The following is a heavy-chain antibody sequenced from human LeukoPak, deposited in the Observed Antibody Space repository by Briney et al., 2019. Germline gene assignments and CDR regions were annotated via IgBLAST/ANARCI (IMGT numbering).Heavy chain of an antibody. CDR2: IYPGDSDT. CDR1: GYSFTDYW. Sequence: GESLNISCKGSGYSFTDYWIGWVRQVPGKGLEWMGIIYPGDSDTRYSPSFQGQVTISADKSISTAYLQWSSLKASDTAMYYRARPVHSTQNWFDPWGQGTLVTVSS. CDR3: ARPVHSTQNWFDP. D-gene: IGHD2/OR15-2a*01. J-gene: IGHJ5*02. V-gene: IGHV5-51*01.